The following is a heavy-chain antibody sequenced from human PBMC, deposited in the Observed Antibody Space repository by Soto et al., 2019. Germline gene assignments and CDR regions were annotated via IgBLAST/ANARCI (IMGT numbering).Heavy chain of an antibody. CDR2: IYPGDSDT. V-gene: IGHV5-51*01. CDR3: ATGIKQHITPDDYYYYGMDV. Sequence: XESLKVSRKCSGNSFTSYWIGWVLQMPGKGLEWMGIIYPGDSDTRYSPSFQGQVTISADKSISTAYLQWSSLKASDTAMYYCATGIKQHITPDDYYYYGMDVWGQGTTVTVSS. D-gene: IGHD1-20*01. CDR1: GNSFTSYW. J-gene: IGHJ6*02.